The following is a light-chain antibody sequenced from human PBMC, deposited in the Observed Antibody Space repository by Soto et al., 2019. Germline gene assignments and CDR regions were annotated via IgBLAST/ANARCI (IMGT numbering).Light chain of an antibody. CDR1: GSDDGGFNS. Sequence: QSALTQPASVSGSPGQSITISCTGTGSDDGGFNSVSWYQLRPGTAPKLILYDVVDRPSGVSYRFSGSKSGNTASLTISGLQAADEADYFCSSYTSTRTNVFGSGTKLTVL. V-gene: IGLV2-14*03. J-gene: IGLJ6*01. CDR2: DVV. CDR3: SSYTSTRTNV.